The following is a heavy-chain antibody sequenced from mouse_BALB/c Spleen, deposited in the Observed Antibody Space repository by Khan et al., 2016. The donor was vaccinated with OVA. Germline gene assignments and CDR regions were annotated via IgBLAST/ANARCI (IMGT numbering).Heavy chain of an antibody. CDR1: GYTFTNYG. J-gene: IGHJ4*01. D-gene: IGHD2-10*01. CDR2: INTYTGEP. CDR3: ARPPYYSYTLDY. V-gene: IGHV9-3-1*01. Sequence: QIQLVQSGPELRKPGETVKISCKASGYTFTNYGMNWVKQSPGKALKWMGWINTYTGEPTYADDFKGRFAFSLETSASTAYLQINNLKNEDTATCFCARPPYYSYTLDYWGQGTLVTVSS.